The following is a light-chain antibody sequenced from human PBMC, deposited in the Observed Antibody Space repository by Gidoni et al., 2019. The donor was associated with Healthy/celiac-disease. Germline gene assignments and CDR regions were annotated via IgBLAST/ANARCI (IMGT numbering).Light chain of an antibody. J-gene: IGKJ3*01. Sequence: DVVMTQSPLYLPVTPGEPASISCRSSPSLLHSNGYNYLDWYLQKPGQSPKLLIYLGSNRASGVPDRFSGSGSGTDFTLNISRVEAEDVGVYYCLQDLHTLFTFGPGTKVDIK. CDR1: PSLLHSNGYNY. CDR3: LQDLHTLFT. CDR2: LGS. V-gene: IGKV2-28*01.